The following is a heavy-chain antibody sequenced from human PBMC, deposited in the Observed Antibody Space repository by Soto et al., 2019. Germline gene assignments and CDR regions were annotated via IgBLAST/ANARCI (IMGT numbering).Heavy chain of an antibody. Sequence: QVQLVQSGAEMREPGSSVKVSCKASGGTFSSSAINWLRQAPGQGPEWMGGIIPTFGTANYIEKFRGRVTMTADTSTSTASMEVSSLTSEDTAMYFCARSETAGHRGFDIWGQGTMVTVSS. CDR3: ARSETAGHRGFDI. D-gene: IGHD6-19*01. CDR1: GGTFSSSA. J-gene: IGHJ3*02. V-gene: IGHV1-69*06. CDR2: IIPTFGTA.